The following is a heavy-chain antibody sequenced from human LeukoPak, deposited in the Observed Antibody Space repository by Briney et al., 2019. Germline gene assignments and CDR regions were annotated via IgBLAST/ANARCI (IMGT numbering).Heavy chain of an antibody. CDR1: GGSVGSGTFY. CDR2: ISYTVTS. Sequence: PSETLSLTCTVSGGSVGSGTFYWSWIRQPPGKGLEWIGYISYTVTSNYNPSLKSRVTISVDTSKNQLSLKLSSVTAADTAVYYCARVGDWNDLVYWGQGTLVTVSS. V-gene: IGHV4-61*01. D-gene: IGHD1-1*01. J-gene: IGHJ4*02. CDR3: ARVGDWNDLVY.